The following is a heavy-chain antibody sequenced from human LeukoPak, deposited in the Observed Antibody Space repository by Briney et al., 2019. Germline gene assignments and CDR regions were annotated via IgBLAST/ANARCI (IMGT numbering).Heavy chain of an antibody. D-gene: IGHD6-6*01. Sequence: PGGSLRLSCAASGFTVSSHYLNWVRQAPGKGLEWVSTLYSDGRPYYEDSVQGRFPISRHPSTNTVYLQMTSLRPNDTAVYFCARGWSEQLVNDAFDVWGQGTLVSVSS. CDR2: LYSDGRP. V-gene: IGHV3-53*04. J-gene: IGHJ3*01. CDR3: ARGWSEQLVNDAFDV. CDR1: GFTVSSHY.